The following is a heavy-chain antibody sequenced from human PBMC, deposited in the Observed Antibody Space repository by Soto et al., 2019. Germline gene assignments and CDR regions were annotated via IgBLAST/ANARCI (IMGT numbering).Heavy chain of an antibody. V-gene: IGHV4-61*01. CDR3: ARDGHGMDV. CDR2: ILFTGSA. J-gene: IGHJ6*02. CDR1: GGSVSTGSYN. Sequence: SETLSLTCTVSGGSVSTGSYNWSWIRLPPGKTLEWIGNILFTGSAHYNPSLNNRVTMSVDTSKDQFSLTLTSVTAADTAVYYCARDGHGMDVWGQGTTVTVSS.